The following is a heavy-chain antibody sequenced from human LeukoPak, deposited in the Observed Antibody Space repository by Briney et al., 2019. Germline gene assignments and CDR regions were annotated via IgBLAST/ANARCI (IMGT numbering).Heavy chain of an antibody. D-gene: IGHD2-2*01. V-gene: IGHV3-23*01. CDR1: VFTFSSSS. Sequence: GGSLRLSCAAPVFTFSSSSMSWVRQAPGKGLEWVSALSGSGGSTYYTDSVRGRFTVSRDNSKNTLYLQMNSLRAEDTAVYYCAREQLLLYYYYGMDVWGQGTTVTVSS. J-gene: IGHJ6*02. CDR2: LSGSGGST. CDR3: AREQLLLYYYYGMDV.